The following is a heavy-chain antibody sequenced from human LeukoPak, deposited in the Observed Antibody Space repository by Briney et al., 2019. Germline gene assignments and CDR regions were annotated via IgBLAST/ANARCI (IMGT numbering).Heavy chain of an antibody. CDR3: ARVDYGDYYYYYMDV. CDR1: GYIFTSYG. CDR2: ISTYNGNT. V-gene: IGHV1-18*01. J-gene: IGHJ6*03. D-gene: IGHD4-17*01. Sequence: GASVKVSCKASGYIFTSYGISWVRQAPGQGLEWMGWISTYNGNTNYAQKLQGRVTMTTDTSTSTAYMGLRSLRSDDTAVYYCARVDYGDYYYYYMDVWGKGTTVTVSS.